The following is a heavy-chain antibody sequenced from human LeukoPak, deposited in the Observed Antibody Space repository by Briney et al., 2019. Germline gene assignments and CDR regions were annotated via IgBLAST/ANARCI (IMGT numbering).Heavy chain of an antibody. CDR2: IYHSGST. V-gene: IGHV4-30-2*01. CDR3: ASSSSRASNYFDY. J-gene: IGHJ4*02. D-gene: IGHD6-13*01. CDR1: GGSISSGGYS. Sequence: SETLSLTCAVSGGSISSGGYSWSWIRQPPGKGLEWIGYIYHSGSTYYNPSLKSRVTISVDRSKNQFSLKLSSVTAADTAVYYCASSSSRASNYFDYWGQGTLVTVSS.